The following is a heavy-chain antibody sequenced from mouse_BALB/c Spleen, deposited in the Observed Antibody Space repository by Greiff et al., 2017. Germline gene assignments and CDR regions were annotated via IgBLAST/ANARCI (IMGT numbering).Heavy chain of an antibody. V-gene: IGHV5-9*03. CDR1: GFTFSSYT. D-gene: IGHD2-14*01. Sequence: DVHLVESGGGLVKPGGSLKLSCAASGFTFSSYTMSWVRQTPEKRLEWVATISSGGGNTYYPDSVKGRFTISRDNAKNNLYLQMSSLRSEDTALYYCARDDRYDEGYYAMDYWGQGTSVTVSS. CDR2: ISSGGGNT. CDR3: ARDDRYDEGYYAMDY. J-gene: IGHJ4*01.